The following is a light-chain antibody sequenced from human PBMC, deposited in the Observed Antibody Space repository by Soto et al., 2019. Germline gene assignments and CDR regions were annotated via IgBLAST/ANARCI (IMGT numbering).Light chain of an antibody. CDR1: NLGGKS. CDR3: QVWDSQDQHVV. Sequence: SYELTQEPSVSVAPGQTATITCAGNNLGGKSVQWYQQRSGQAPVLVIYYDKDRPSGIPERFSASNSGNTATLTVSRVAAEDEADYYCQVWDSQDQHVVFGGGTKLTVL. J-gene: IGLJ2*01. CDR2: YDK. V-gene: IGLV3-21*04.